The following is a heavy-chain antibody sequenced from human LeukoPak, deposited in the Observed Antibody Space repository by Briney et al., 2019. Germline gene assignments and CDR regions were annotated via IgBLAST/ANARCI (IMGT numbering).Heavy chain of an antibody. CDR2: ISAYNGNT. CDR3: ASGMDYGLAHAFDI. V-gene: IGHV1-18*01. J-gene: IGHJ3*02. CDR1: GYTFTSCG. Sequence: ASVKVSCKASGYTFTSCGISWVRQAPGQGLEWMGWISAYNGNTNYAQKLQGRVTMTTDTSTSTAYMELRSLRSDDTAVYYCASGMDYGLAHAFDIWGQGTMVTVSS. D-gene: IGHD4-17*01.